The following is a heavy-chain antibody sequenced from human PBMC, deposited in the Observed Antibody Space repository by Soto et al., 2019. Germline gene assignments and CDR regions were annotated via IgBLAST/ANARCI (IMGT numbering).Heavy chain of an antibody. V-gene: IGHV3-7*04. CDR1: GFTFSSYW. J-gene: IGHJ4*02. CDR2: IKQDGSEK. Sequence: GGSLRLSCAASGFTFSSYWMSWVRQAPGKGLEWVANIKQDGSEKYYVDSVKGRFTISRDNAKNSLYLQMNSLRAEDTAVYYCARGLAAAVSWIINFDYWGQGTLVTVSS. D-gene: IGHD6-13*01. CDR3: ARGLAAAVSWIINFDY.